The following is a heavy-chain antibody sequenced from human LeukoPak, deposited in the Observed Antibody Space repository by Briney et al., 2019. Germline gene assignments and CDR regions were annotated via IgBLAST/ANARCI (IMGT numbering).Heavy chain of an antibody. J-gene: IGHJ4*02. Sequence: PGGSLRLSCAPSGFTFSSYGMHWVRQAPGKGLQWVAFIRYDGSDKYYADSVKGRFTISRDNSKNTLYLQMNSLRAEDTAVYYCAKDLAYYYDSSGYYALPGYWGQGTLVTVSS. D-gene: IGHD3-22*01. V-gene: IGHV3-30*02. CDR3: AKDLAYYYDSSGYYALPGY. CDR1: GFTFSSYG. CDR2: IRYDGSDK.